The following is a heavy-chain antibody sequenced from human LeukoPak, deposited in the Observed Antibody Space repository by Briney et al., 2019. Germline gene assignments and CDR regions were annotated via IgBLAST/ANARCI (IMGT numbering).Heavy chain of an antibody. D-gene: IGHD6-13*01. V-gene: IGHV4-34*01. Sequence: SETLSLTCAVYGGSFSGYYWSWIRQPPGKGLEWIGEINHSGSTNYNPSLKSRVTISVDTSKNQFSLKLSSVTAADTAVYYCARDAPAYSSSWYGSYYYYYMDVWGKGTTVTVSS. CDR2: INHSGST. CDR1: GGSFSGYY. J-gene: IGHJ6*03. CDR3: ARDAPAYSSSWYGSYYYYYMDV.